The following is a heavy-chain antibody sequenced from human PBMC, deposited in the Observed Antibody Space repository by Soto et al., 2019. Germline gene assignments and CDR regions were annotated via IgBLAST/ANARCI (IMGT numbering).Heavy chain of an antibody. J-gene: IGHJ4*02. V-gene: IGHV3-30*18. CDR2: VTHDGRNT. D-gene: IGHD6-19*01. Sequence: VQLVESGGGVFQPGRSLRLSCAASGFTFIDYAMHWVRQAPGKGLGWVAVVTHDGRNTHYADSVKGRFTISRDSSKNTVSLEMTSLRAEDTAVYYCAKGGRQWLVTSDFNYWGQGALVTVSS. CDR1: GFTFIDYA. CDR3: AKGGRQWLVTSDFNY.